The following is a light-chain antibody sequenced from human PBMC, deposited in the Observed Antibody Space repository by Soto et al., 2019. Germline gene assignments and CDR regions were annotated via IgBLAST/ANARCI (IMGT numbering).Light chain of an antibody. J-gene: IGKJ2*01. CDR2: GPS. CDR3: QQYGGSPPYT. CDR1: QSVSSSY. Sequence: EIVLTQSPGTLSLSPGERATLSCRASQSVSSSYLAWYQQKPGQAPRLLIYGPSSRATDIPDRFSSSGSGTDFTLSISRLEPEDFAVYYCQQYGGSPPYTFGQGTKLEIK. V-gene: IGKV3-20*01.